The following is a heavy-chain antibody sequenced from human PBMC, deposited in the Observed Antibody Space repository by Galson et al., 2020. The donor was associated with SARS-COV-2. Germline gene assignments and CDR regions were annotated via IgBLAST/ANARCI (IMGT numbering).Heavy chain of an antibody. V-gene: IGHV3-30*02. CDR2: IWYDGSKK. Sequence: GGSLRLSCAASGFNFKTYAMHWVRQAPGKGLEWVASIWYDGSKKYYAYSLKGRFTIPRDNSKNTLYLQMSSLRADDTAVYYCAKAFAGYCSGGNCYPSEYFQHWGQGTLVTVS. J-gene: IGHJ1*01. CDR3: AKAFAGYCSGGNCYPSEYFQH. D-gene: IGHD2-15*01. CDR1: GFNFKTYA.